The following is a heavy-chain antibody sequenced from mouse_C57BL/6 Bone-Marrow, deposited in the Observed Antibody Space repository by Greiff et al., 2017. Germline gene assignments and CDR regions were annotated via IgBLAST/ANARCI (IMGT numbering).Heavy chain of an antibody. CDR1: GYTFTGYW. CDR3: ARSYYSNYDWYFDV. J-gene: IGHJ1*03. Sequence: QVQLQQSGAELMKPGASVKLSCKATGYTFTGYWIEWVKQRPGHGLEWIGEILPGSGSTNYNEKFKGKAKLTADKSANTAYMQLSSLTTQDSAIYYFARSYYSNYDWYFDVWGTGTTVTVSS. CDR2: ILPGSGST. V-gene: IGHV1-9*01. D-gene: IGHD2-5*01.